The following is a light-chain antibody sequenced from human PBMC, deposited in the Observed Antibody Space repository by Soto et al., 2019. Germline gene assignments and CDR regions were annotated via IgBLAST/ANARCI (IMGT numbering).Light chain of an antibody. Sequence: QSVLTQPPSVSAAPGQEVTISCTGSSSNIGAGYEVHWYQQLPGTAPRLLIYGNTNRPSGVPDRFSASKSGTAASLAITGLQAEDEADYHCQSYDSNLSGHVVFGGGTKLTVL. J-gene: IGLJ2*01. V-gene: IGLV1-40*01. CDR3: QSYDSNLSGHVV. CDR1: SSNIGAGYE. CDR2: GNT.